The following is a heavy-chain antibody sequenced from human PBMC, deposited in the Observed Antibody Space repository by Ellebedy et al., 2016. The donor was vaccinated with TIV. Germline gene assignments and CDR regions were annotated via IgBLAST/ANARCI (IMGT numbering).Heavy chain of an antibody. CDR3: ARRGYSYGYAFDI. V-gene: IGHV3-30*03. CDR1: GFSFAIYG. Sequence: PGGSLRLSCVASGFSFAIYGMHWVRQAPGTGPEWVAAISLDGGHEYYADSVKGRFTISRENAKNSLYLQMNSLRAGDTAVYYCARRGYSYGYAFDIWGQGTMVTVSS. D-gene: IGHD5-18*01. CDR2: ISLDGGHE. J-gene: IGHJ3*02.